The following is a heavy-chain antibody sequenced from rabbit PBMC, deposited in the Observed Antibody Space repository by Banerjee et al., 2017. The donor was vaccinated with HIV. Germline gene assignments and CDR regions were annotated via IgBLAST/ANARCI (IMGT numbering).Heavy chain of an antibody. Sequence: QEQLEESGGDLVKPEGSLTLTCTASGFSFSSKYVMCWVRQAPGKGLEWIACINTSSGNTVYASWAKGRVTISKTSSTTVTLQMTSLTAADTATYFCARSATIDIAFKLWGQGTLVTVS. D-gene: IGHD5-1*01. CDR2: INTSSGNT. CDR1: GFSFSSKYV. CDR3: ARSATIDIAFKL. J-gene: IGHJ4*01. V-gene: IGHV1S45*01.